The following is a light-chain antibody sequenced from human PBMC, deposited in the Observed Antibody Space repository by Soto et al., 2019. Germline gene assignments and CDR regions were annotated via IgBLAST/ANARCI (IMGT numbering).Light chain of an antibody. Sequence: QSVLTQPASVSGSPGQSITISCTGTSSDVGGHNYVSWYLHHPGKAPKLMIYDVSYRPSGVSNRFSGSKSGNTASLTISGLQAEDEADYYCSSYTTSSTPLDVFGTGTKLTVL. J-gene: IGLJ1*01. V-gene: IGLV2-14*03. CDR1: SSDVGGHNY. CDR3: SSYTTSSTPLDV. CDR2: DVS.